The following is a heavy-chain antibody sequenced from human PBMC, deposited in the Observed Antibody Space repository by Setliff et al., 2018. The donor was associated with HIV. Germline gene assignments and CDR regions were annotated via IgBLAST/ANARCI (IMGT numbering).Heavy chain of an antibody. Sequence: GESLKISCKISGYTFTNFWIAWVRQMPGKGLEWMGIIYPADSDTKYSPSFQDQVIISADKSINTAYLQWSSLKASDTAMYYCARHRIVKAYYYYMDVWGKGTTVTVSS. D-gene: IGHD3-16*02. CDR2: IYPADSDT. CDR1: GYTFTNFW. V-gene: IGHV5-51*01. J-gene: IGHJ6*03. CDR3: ARHRIVKAYYYYMDV.